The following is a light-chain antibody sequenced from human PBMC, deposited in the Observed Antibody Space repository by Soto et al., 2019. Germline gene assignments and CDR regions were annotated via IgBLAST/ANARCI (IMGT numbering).Light chain of an antibody. J-gene: IGLJ2*01. CDR3: SSYTSRSTLVE. Sequence: QSALTQPASVSGSPGQSITISCTGTRADVGGYNYVSWYQQSPGKAPKLIIYEVSNRPSGVSNRFSGSKSGNTASLTISGLQAEDEADFYCSSYTSRSTLVEFGGGTKVTVL. CDR1: RADVGGYNY. V-gene: IGLV2-14*01. CDR2: EVS.